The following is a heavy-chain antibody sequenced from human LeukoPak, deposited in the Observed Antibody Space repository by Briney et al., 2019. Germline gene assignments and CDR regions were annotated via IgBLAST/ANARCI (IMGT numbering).Heavy chain of an antibody. CDR3: ARVKVDSWYSYYMAV. V-gene: IGHV3-53*01. J-gene: IGHJ6*03. Sequence: GGSLRLSCAASGFTVSSNYMSWVRQAPGKGLEWVSVIYSGGSTYYADSVKGRFTISRDNSKNTLYLQMNSLRAEDTAVYYCARVKVDSWYSYYMAVWGKGTTVTISS. D-gene: IGHD6-13*01. CDR2: IYSGGST. CDR1: GFTVSSNY.